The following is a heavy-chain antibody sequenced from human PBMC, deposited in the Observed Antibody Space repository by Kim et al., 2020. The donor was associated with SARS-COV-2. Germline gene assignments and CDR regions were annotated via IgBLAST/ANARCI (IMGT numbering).Heavy chain of an antibody. J-gene: IGHJ6*02. CDR3: ARDYYDSSGYSKYGMDV. CDR1: GFTFSSCA. Sequence: GGSLRLSCAASGFTFSSCAMHWVRQAPGKGLEWVAVISYDGSNKYYADSVKGRFTISRDNSKNTLYLQMNSLRAEDTAVYYCARDYYDSSGYSKYGMDVWGQGTTVTVSS. V-gene: IGHV3-30*04. D-gene: IGHD3-22*01. CDR2: ISYDGSNK.